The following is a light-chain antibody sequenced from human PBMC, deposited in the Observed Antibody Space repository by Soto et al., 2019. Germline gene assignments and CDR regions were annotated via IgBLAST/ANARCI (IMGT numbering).Light chain of an antibody. CDR2: AAS. J-gene: IGKJ1*01. CDR3: QQSYSGPRT. CDR1: QSISSY. V-gene: IGKV1-39*01. Sequence: EIQMTQSPSSLSASVGDRVTSTCRASQSISSYLNWFQQKPGKAPKLLIYAASSLQSGVPSRFSGSGSGTDFTLTISSLQPEDFATYYCQQSYSGPRTFGQGTKVEIK.